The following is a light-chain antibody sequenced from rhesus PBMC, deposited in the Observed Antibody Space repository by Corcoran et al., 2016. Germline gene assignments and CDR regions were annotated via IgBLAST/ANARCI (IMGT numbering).Light chain of an antibody. Sequence: DIQMTQSPSSLSASVGDTVTITCRASQSISSWLAWYQQKPATSPKLLCDTASSLQSGVPSRLSGSGSGTDFTLTISSLQSEGFATYDCQQYSSSPPTFGQGTKVAIK. CDR2: TAS. J-gene: IGKJ1*01. CDR1: QSISSW. V-gene: IGKV1-22*01. CDR3: QQYSSSPPT.